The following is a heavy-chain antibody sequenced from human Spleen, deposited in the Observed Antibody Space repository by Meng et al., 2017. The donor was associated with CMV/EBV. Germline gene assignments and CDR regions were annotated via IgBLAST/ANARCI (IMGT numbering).Heavy chain of an antibody. D-gene: IGHD3-10*01. CDR3: ARRRGSRTYRPGLMDV. Sequence: YSFTNCGVGWGRQMPGKGLELVGIIYTGDSDTICSPSFQGQVIITADKSINTAYLQWSSLKASDTAMYYCARRRGSRTYRPGLMDVWGQGTTVTVSS. J-gene: IGHJ6*02. CDR1: YSFTNCG. CDR2: IYTGDSDT. V-gene: IGHV5-51*01.